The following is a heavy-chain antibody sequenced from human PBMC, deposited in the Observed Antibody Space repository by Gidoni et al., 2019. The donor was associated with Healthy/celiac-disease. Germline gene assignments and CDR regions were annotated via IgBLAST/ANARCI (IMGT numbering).Heavy chain of an antibody. J-gene: IGHJ4*02. V-gene: IGHV4-34*01. CDR1: GGSFSGYY. D-gene: IGHD2-21*01. CDR2: INHGGST. Sequence: QVQLQQWGAGLLKPSETLSLTCAVYGGSFSGYYWSWIRQPPGKGLEWIGEINHGGSTNYNPSLKSRVTISVDTSKNQFSLKLSSVTAADTAVYYCARLAYCGGDCYWGIWDYWGQGTLVTVSS. CDR3: ARLAYCGGDCYWGIWDY.